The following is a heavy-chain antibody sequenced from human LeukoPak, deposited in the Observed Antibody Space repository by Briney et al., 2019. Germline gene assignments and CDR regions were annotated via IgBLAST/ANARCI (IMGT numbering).Heavy chain of an antibody. CDR3: AKDAAYDYVWGSFLDY. D-gene: IGHD3-16*01. V-gene: IGHV3-23*01. CDR2: ISGSGGST. CDR1: GFTVSSNY. Sequence: GGSLRLSCAASGFTVSSNYMSWVRQAPGKGLEWVSAISGSGGSTYYADSVKGRFTISRDNSKNTLYLQMNSLRAEDTAVYYCAKDAAYDYVWGSFLDYWGQGTLVTVSS. J-gene: IGHJ4*02.